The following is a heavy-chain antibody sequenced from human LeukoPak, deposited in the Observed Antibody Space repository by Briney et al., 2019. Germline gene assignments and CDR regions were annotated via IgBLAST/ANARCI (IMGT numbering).Heavy chain of an antibody. V-gene: IGHV3-30-3*01. D-gene: IGHD4-17*01. CDR2: ISYDGSNK. J-gene: IGHJ4*02. CDR3: ARDHYGDPIY. CDR1: GFTFSSYA. Sequence: PGGSLRLSCAASGFTFSSYAVHWVRQAPGKGLEWVAVISYDGSNKYYADSVKGRFTISRDNSKNTLYLQMNSLRAEDTAVYYCARDHYGDPIYWGQGTLVTVSS.